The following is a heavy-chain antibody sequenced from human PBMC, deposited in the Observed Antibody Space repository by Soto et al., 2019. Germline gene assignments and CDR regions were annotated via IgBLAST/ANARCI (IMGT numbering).Heavy chain of an antibody. CDR2: VSYDGDNK. CDR1: GFTFSNYG. CDR3: AKAPGSRLPGYYYGMDV. V-gene: IGHV3-30*18. J-gene: IGHJ6*02. Sequence: GGSLSLSCVASGFTFSNYGMHWVRQAPGKGLEWVAVVSYDGDNKYYADSVKGRFTISRDNSKNTLYLQMNSLRPEDTAVYSCAKAPGSRLPGYYYGMDVWGQGTAVTVSS. D-gene: IGHD3-10*01.